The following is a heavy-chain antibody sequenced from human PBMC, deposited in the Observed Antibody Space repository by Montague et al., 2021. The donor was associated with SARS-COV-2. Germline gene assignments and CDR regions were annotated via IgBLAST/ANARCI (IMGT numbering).Heavy chain of an antibody. V-gene: IGHV3-30-3*01. D-gene: IGHD3-10*01. CDR3: ARVGYGSGSYWAFDI. CDR2: ISYDGSSK. J-gene: IGHJ3*02. Sequence: SLRLSCAASGFTFSSYAMHWVRQAPGKGLEWVAVISYDGSSKFYADSVKGRFTISRDNSKNTLYLQMNSLRADDTAVYYCARVGYGSGSYWAFDIWGQGTMVTVSS. CDR1: GFTFSSYA.